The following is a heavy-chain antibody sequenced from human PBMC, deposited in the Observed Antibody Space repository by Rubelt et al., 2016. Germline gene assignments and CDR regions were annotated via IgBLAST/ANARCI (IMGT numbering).Heavy chain of an antibody. CDR3: AKDEGWIGYFDY. D-gene: IGHD2-2*03. CDR2: ISSSSSTI. CDR1: GFTFSSYS. Sequence: GGGLVQPGGSLRLSCAASGFTFSSYSMNWVRQAPGKGLEWVSYISSSSSTIYYADSVKGRFAISRDNSENTLYLHMNSLRAEDMAVYYCAKDEGWIGYFDYWGQGTQVTVSS. V-gene: IGHV3-48*04. J-gene: IGHJ4*02.